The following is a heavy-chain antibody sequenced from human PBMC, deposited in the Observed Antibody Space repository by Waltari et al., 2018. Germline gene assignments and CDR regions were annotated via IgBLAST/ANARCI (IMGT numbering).Heavy chain of an antibody. CDR1: GASFSSSY. D-gene: IGHD6-13*01. CDR2: INYSGST. J-gene: IGHJ4*02. V-gene: IGHV4-59*01. Sequence: QVQLQESGPGLVKPSETLSRTCIVSGASFSSSYGSWIRQPPGKGLEWIGYINYSGSTNYNPSLKSRVTISVDTSKTHFSLKLSSVTAADTAVYYCARENVILSSFYNYFDYWGQGILVTVSS. CDR3: ARENVILSSFYNYFDY.